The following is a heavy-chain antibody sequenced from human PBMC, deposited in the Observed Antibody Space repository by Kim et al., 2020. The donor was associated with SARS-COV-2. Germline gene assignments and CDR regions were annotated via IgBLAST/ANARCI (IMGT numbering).Heavy chain of an antibody. D-gene: IGHD2-2*01. J-gene: IGHJ4*02. V-gene: IGHV7-4-1*02. Sequence: YGQGFTGRFVFSLDTSVSTAYLQISSLKAEDTAVYYCARDPYCSSTSCLDYWGKGTLVTVSS. CDR3: ARDPYCSSTSCLDY.